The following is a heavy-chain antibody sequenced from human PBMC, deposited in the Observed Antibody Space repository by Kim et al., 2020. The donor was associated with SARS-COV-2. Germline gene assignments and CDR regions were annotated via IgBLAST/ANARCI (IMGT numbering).Heavy chain of an antibody. D-gene: IGHD2-2*01. J-gene: IGHJ4*02. CDR1: GFTFSSYA. CDR3: ARDPGVFCSSTSCYPSYFAY. CDR2: ISYDGSNK. Sequence: GGSLRLSCAASGFTFSSYAMHWVRQAPGKGLERVAVISYDGSNKYYADSVKGRFTISSDNSKNTLYLQMNSLRAEDTAVYYCARDPGVFCSSTSCYPSYFAYWGQGTLITVSS. V-gene: IGHV3-30*04.